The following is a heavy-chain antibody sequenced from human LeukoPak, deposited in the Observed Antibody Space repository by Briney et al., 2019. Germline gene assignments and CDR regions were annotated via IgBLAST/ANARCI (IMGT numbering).Heavy chain of an antibody. V-gene: IGHV3-23*01. Sequence: AGSLRLSCAASGFTFSSYAMSWVRQAPGKGLEWVSGIGASGTYYADSVKGRFTISRDNSKNTLYLQMNSLRAEDTAVYYCAKDHGSGSQIGWGQGTLVTVSS. D-gene: IGHD1-26*01. CDR2: IGASGT. CDR3: AKDHGSGSQIG. CDR1: GFTFSSYA. J-gene: IGHJ4*02.